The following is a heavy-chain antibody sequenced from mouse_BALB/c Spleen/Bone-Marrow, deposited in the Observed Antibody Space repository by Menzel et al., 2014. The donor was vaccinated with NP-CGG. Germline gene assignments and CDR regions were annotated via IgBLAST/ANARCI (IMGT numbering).Heavy chain of an antibody. CDR1: GFDFSRYW. Sequence: EVQLQESGGGLVQPGGSLKLSCAASGFDFSRYWMSWVRQAPGKGLEWIGEINPDSRTINYSPSLKDKFIISRDNAKNTLYLRLNKVISEDTALYYCARPDYYGYLNYWGQGTTLTVSS. CDR2: INPDSRTI. D-gene: IGHD1-1*01. J-gene: IGHJ2*01. CDR3: ARPDYYGYLNY. V-gene: IGHV4-1*02.